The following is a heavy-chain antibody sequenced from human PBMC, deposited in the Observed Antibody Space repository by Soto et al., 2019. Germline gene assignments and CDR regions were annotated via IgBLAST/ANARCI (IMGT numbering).Heavy chain of an antibody. CDR1: GYTFTSYA. D-gene: IGHD6-19*01. CDR3: ARRDNSGYYFFDS. J-gene: IGHJ4*02. Sequence: GASVKVSCKASGYTFTSYAMHWVRQAPGQRLEWMGWINAGNGNTKYSQKFQGRVTITRDTSASTAYMELSGLRAEDTAMYYCARRDNSGYYFFDSWGQGTLVTVS. V-gene: IGHV1-3*01. CDR2: INAGNGNT.